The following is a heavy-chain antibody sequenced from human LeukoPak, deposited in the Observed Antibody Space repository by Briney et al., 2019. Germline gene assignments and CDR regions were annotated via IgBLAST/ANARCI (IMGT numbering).Heavy chain of an antibody. V-gene: IGHV3-23*01. Sequence: GGSLRLSCAASGFTFSSYAISWVRQAPGKGLEWVSAISGSGGSTYYADSVKGRFTISRGNSKNTLYLQMNSLRAEDTAVYYCAKDLIVATWAAHGYFDLWGRGTLVTVSS. J-gene: IGHJ2*01. D-gene: IGHD2-15*01. CDR3: AKDLIVATWAAHGYFDL. CDR2: ISGSGGST. CDR1: GFTFSSYA.